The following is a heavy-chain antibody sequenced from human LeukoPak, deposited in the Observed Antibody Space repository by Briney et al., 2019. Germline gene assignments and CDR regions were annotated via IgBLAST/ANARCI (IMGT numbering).Heavy chain of an antibody. CDR2: INHNGNVN. Sequence: GGSLRLSCAASGFTFSSYWMNWASEAPGKGLEWVASINHNGNVNYYVDSVKGRFTISRDNAKNSLYLQMSNLRAEDTAVYFCARGGGLDVWGQGATVTVSS. CDR3: ARGGGLDV. CDR1: GFTFSSYW. J-gene: IGHJ6*02. D-gene: IGHD3-16*01. V-gene: IGHV3-7*03.